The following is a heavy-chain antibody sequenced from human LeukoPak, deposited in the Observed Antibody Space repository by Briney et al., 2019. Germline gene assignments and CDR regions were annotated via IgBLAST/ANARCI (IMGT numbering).Heavy chain of an antibody. Sequence: GASVKVSYKASGYTFTSYDINWVRQATGQGLEWMGWMNPNSGNTGYAQKFQGRVTMTRNTSISTAYMELSSLRSEDTAVYYCGRGPGSEYWFDPWGQGTLVTVSS. D-gene: IGHD2/OR15-2a*01. CDR2: MNPNSGNT. V-gene: IGHV1-8*01. CDR3: GRGPGSEYWFDP. J-gene: IGHJ5*02. CDR1: GYTFTSYD.